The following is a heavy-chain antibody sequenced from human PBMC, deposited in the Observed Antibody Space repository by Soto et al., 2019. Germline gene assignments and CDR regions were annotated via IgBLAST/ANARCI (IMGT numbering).Heavy chain of an antibody. CDR3: APHVSCSGGSLHYDAFAI. D-gene: IGHD2-15*01. CDR1: GFTVSSHA. J-gene: IGHJ3*02. CDR2: ITAEGRT. V-gene: IGHV3-23*01. Sequence: EVQVLESGGGLVQPGGSLRLSCEGSGFTVSSHAMTWIRQAPGKGPEWVSTITAEGRTYYADSVKGRFAMSRDTAESTLDLQTNSLGADDTAAYYCAPHVSCSGGSLHYDAFAIRGQGIMGTVSS.